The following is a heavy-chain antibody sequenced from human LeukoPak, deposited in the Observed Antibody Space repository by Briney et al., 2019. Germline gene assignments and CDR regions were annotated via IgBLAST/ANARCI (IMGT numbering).Heavy chain of an antibody. CDR1: GGSISSSSYH. Sequence: SETLSLTCTVSGGSISSSSYHWGWIRQPPGEGLEWIGSIYYSGTTYYNPSLKSRVTISVDTSKNQFSLKLSSVTAADTAVYYCARLPGTNWMGEYYFDYWGQGTLVTVSS. V-gene: IGHV4-39*01. CDR2: IYYSGTT. CDR3: ARLPGTNWMGEYYFDY. D-gene: IGHD3-16*01. J-gene: IGHJ4*02.